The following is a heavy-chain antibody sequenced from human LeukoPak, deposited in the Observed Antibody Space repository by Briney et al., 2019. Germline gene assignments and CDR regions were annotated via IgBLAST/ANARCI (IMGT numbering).Heavy chain of an antibody. CDR3: ATLGYCSGGSCSQGDY. Sequence: ASVKVSCKASGYTFIDYYIHWVRQAPGQGLEWMGWINPSSGGTNYAQKFRGRVTITRDTSISTAYMELSRLTSDDTAVYYCATLGYCSGGSCSQGDYWGQGTLVTVSS. J-gene: IGHJ4*02. CDR2: INPSSGGT. D-gene: IGHD2-15*01. V-gene: IGHV1-2*02. CDR1: GYTFIDYY.